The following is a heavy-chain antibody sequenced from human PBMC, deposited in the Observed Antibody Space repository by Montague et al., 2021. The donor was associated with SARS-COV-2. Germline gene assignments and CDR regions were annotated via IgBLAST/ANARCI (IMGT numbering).Heavy chain of an antibody. CDR3: ARGLLTINMIVVVMAGASNWFDP. CDR2: INDSGIT. D-gene: IGHD3-22*01. J-gene: IGHJ5*02. CDR1: GDSFIGYH. V-gene: IGHV4-34*04. Sequence: SETLSLTCAVHGDSFIGYHWGWIRQPPGKGLQWIGEINDSGITNRYPSFKSRATISVDSSKKEFSLTLRSVTAADTAVYYCARGLLTINMIVVVMAGASNWFDPWGQGTLVTVSS.